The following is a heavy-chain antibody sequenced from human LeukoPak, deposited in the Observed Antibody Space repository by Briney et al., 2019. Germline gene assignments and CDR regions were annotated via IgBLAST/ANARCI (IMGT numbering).Heavy chain of an antibody. D-gene: IGHD6-13*01. CDR3: ARVGTSTWYVLYYFDY. J-gene: IGHJ4*02. Sequence: PGGSLRLSCAASRFTFSTYTMNWVRQAPGKGLEWVSSTSTSSHYMYYADSVKGRFTISRDDAKNSLYLQMDSLRAEDTAVYYCARVGTSTWYVLYYFDYWGPGTLVTVSS. V-gene: IGHV3-21*01. CDR1: RFTFSTYT. CDR2: TSTSSHYM.